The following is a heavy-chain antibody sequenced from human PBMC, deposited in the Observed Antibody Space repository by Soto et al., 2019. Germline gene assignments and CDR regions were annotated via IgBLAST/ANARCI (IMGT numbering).Heavy chain of an antibody. J-gene: IGHJ6*02. Sequence: PGGSLRLSCAASGFNFHDYTIHWVRQSPGKGLEWVSFITWDGGSIYYADSVKGRFTISRDNSKNSLTLEMNSLRSEDSGVYYCAKGGFGGYGMDVWGQGTTVTV. V-gene: IGHV3-43*01. CDR3: AKGGFGGYGMDV. CDR2: ITWDGGSI. CDR1: GFNFHDYT. D-gene: IGHD6-25*01.